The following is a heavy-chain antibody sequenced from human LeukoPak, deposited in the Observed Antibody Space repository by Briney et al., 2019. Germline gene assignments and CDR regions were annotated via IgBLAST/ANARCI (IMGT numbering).Heavy chain of an antibody. J-gene: IGHJ4*02. CDR3: ARVDGVEYCSSTSCYFVYYFDY. Sequence: ASVKVSCKASGHTFTSYGISWVRQAPGQGLEWMGWISAYNGNTNYAQKLRGRVTMTTDTSTSTAYMELRSLRSDDTAVYYCARVDGVEYCSSTSCYFVYYFDYWGQGTLVTVSS. CDR1: GHTFTSYG. CDR2: ISAYNGNT. V-gene: IGHV1-18*01. D-gene: IGHD2-2*01.